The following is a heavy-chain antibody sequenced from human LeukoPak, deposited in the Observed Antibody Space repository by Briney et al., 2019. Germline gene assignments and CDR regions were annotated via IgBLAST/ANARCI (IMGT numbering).Heavy chain of an antibody. CDR1: GFTFDDYA. CDR2: INWNSGSI. J-gene: IGHJ4*02. V-gene: IGHV3-9*03. Sequence: GRSLRLSCAASGFTFDDYARHWVRQAPGKGLEWVSRINWNSGSIVYADSVKGRFTISRDNAKNSLYLLMTSLRAEDMALYYCAKGQLAYYDSSGYYFDYWGQGTLVTVSS. D-gene: IGHD3-22*01. CDR3: AKGQLAYYDSSGYYFDY.